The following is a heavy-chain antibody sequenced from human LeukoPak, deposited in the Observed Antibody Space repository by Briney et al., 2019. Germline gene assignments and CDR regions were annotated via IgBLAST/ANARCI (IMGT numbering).Heavy chain of an antibody. D-gene: IGHD3-22*01. CDR2: ISGSGGST. CDR1: GFTFSNYA. V-gene: IGHV3-23*01. CDR3: AGSSGYYYIHLYYFDH. J-gene: IGHJ4*02. Sequence: GGSLRLSCAASGFTFSNYAMSWVRQAPGKGLEWVSSISGSGGSTYYADPVKGRFTISRDNSKNTLYLQMNSLRAEDTAVYYCAGSSGYYYIHLYYFDHWGQGTLVTASS.